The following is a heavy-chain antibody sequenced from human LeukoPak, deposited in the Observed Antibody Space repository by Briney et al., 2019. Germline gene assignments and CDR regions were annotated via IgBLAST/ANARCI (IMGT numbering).Heavy chain of an antibody. CDR2: ISSTGSYI. CDR1: GYSISSGYY. CDR3: TRVAQSGPTGWFDP. V-gene: IGHV3-21*01. Sequence: PSETLSLTCTVSGYSISSGYYWSWIRQPPGKGLEWVSSISSTGSYIYYADSVKGRFTISRDNPGNVFYLQMESLRAEDTAFYYCTRVAQSGPTGWFDPWGQGTLVTVSS. J-gene: IGHJ5*02. D-gene: IGHD1-1*01.